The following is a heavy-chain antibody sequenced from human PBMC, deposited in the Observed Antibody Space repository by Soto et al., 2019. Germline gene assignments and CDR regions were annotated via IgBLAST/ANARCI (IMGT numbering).Heavy chain of an antibody. Sequence: QVQLVQSGAEVKKPGASVKVSCKASGYTFTSYDINWVRQATGQGLEWMGWMNPNSGNTGYAQKFQGRVTMTRNTSISTSYMELISLRSEDTAVYYCARERTGTTSMDVWGQGTTVTVPS. CDR3: ARERTGTTSMDV. CDR2: MNPNSGNT. CDR1: GYTFTSYD. D-gene: IGHD1-1*01. J-gene: IGHJ6*02. V-gene: IGHV1-8*01.